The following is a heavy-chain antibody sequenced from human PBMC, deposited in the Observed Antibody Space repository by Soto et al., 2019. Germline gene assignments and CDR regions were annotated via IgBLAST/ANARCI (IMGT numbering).Heavy chain of an antibody. D-gene: IGHD4-17*01. CDR2: IYYSGST. J-gene: IGHJ3*02. CDR1: GGSISSYY. V-gene: IGHV4-59*01. CDR3: ARCFILPVTGDAFDI. Sequence: SETLSLTCTVSGGSISSYYWSWIRQPPGKGLEWIGYIYYSGSTNYNPSLKSRVTISVDTSKDQFSLELSSVTAADTAVYYCARCFILPVTGDAFDIWGQGTMVTVSS.